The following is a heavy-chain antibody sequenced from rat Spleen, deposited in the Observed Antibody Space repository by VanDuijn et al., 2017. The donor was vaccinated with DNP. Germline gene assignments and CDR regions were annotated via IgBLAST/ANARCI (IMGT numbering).Heavy chain of an antibody. J-gene: IGHJ3*01. V-gene: IGHV5-7*01. D-gene: IGHD1-11*01. CDR3: TTRGDGFDNWFAY. CDR2: MSYEGSST. Sequence: EVQLVESGGGLVQPGRSLRLSCAASGFTFSDYGMHWIRQAPTKGLEWVATMSYEGSSTDYRDSVKGRFPISRDNAKSTLYQQMDSMRSEDTATYYCTTRGDGFDNWFAYWGPGTLVTVSS. CDR1: GFTFSDYG.